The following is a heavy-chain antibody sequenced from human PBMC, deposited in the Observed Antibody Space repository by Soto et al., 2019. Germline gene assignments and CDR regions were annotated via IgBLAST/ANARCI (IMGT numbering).Heavy chain of an antibody. CDR1: GGSISSGGYY. V-gene: IGHV4-31*03. CDR3: ARDLRGYYDSSGRPWFDP. Sequence: QVQLQESGPGLVKPSQTLSLTCTVSGGSISSGGYYWSWIRQHPGKGLEWIGYIYYSGSTYYNPSLKSRVTISVDTSKNQFSLKLSSVTAADTAVYYCARDLRGYYDSSGRPWFDPWGQGTLVTVSS. CDR2: IYYSGST. J-gene: IGHJ5*02. D-gene: IGHD3-22*01.